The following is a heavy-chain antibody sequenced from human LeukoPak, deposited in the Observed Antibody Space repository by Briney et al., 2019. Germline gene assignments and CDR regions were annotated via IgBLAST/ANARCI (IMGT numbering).Heavy chain of an antibody. CDR2: INPNSGDT. D-gene: IGHD1-1*01. Sequence: ASVKVSCTASGYTFTGYYMHWVRQAPGQGLEWMGWINPNSGDTNYAQKFQGRVTMTRDTSISTAYMELSRLRSDDTAVYYCARDRTYFDPWGQGTLVTVSS. V-gene: IGHV1-2*02. CDR3: ARDRTYFDP. CDR1: GYTFTGYY. J-gene: IGHJ5*02.